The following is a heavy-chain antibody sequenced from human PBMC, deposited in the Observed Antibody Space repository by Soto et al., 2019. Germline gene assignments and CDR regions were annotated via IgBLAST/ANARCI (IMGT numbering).Heavy chain of an antibody. J-gene: IGHJ4*02. D-gene: IGHD3-10*01. CDR3: ARGVWFGELFYDY. CDR1: GGAFSGYY. CDR2: INHSGST. Sequence: TSEALSLTCAVYGGAFSGYYWSWIRQPPGKGLEWIGEINHSGSTNYNPSLKSRVTISVDTSKNQFSLKLSSVTAADTAVYYCARGVWFGELFYDYWGQGTLVTVSS. V-gene: IGHV4-34*01.